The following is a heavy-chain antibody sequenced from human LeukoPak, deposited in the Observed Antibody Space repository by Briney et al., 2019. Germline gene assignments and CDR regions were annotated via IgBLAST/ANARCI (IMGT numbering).Heavy chain of an antibody. V-gene: IGHV3-23*01. Sequence: GGSLRLSCAASGFTFSSYEMNWVRQAPGKGLEWVSAISGSGGSTYYADSVKGRFTISRDNFKNTLYLQMNSLRAEDTAIYYCAKDPGIAVAGPNAFDYWGQGTLVTVSS. CDR1: GFTFSSYE. J-gene: IGHJ4*02. D-gene: IGHD6-19*01. CDR3: AKDPGIAVAGPNAFDY. CDR2: ISGSGGST.